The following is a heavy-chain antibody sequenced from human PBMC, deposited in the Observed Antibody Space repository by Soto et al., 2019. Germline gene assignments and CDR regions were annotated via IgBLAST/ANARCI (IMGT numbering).Heavy chain of an antibody. D-gene: IGHD2-2*03. CDR1: GYSFTRYW. CDR3: ARHYSEFVDFVVTGARYYGMDF. CDR2: IDPSDSYT. J-gene: IGHJ6*02. V-gene: IGHV5-10-1*01. Sequence: GESLKISCKGSGYSFTRYWIRWVRQMPGKGLEWMGTIDPSDSYTNYSPSFQGHVTISADKSIRTAYLPWSSLKASDAAISYCARHYSEFVDFVVTGARYYGMDFWGQGTTVTVSS.